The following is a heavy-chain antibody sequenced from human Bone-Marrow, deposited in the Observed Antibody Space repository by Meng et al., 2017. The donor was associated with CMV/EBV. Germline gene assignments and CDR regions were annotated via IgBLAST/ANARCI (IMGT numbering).Heavy chain of an antibody. CDR3: ARVATLSTIPWFDP. Sequence: GESLKISCAASGFTFSSFEMNWVRQAPGKGLVWVSRIDYDGSSATYADSVKGRFTISRDNAKNTLYLQMNSLTAEDTAVYYCARVATLSTIPWFDPWGQGTLVTVSS. CDR1: GFTFSSFE. D-gene: IGHD3-3*01. CDR2: IDYDGSSA. V-gene: IGHV3-74*01. J-gene: IGHJ5*02.